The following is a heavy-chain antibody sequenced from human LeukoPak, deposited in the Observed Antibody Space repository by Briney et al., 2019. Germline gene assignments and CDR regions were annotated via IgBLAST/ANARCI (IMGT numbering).Heavy chain of an antibody. D-gene: IGHD3-22*01. Sequence: GGSLRLSCAASGFTFSSYSMNWVRQAPGRGLEWVSSISSSSSYIYYADSVKGRFTISRDNAKNSLYLQMNSLRAEDTAVYYCARGDYDSSAYYYGYFQHWGQGTLVTVSS. CDR3: ARGDYDSSAYYYGYFQH. CDR1: GFTFSSYS. J-gene: IGHJ1*01. CDR2: ISSSSSYI. V-gene: IGHV3-21*01.